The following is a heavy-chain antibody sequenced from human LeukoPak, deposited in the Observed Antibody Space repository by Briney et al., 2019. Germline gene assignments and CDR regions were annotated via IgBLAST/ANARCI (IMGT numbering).Heavy chain of an antibody. CDR1: GGSISSSSFY. CDR2: IDYRGTA. J-gene: IGHJ3*02. V-gene: IGHV4-39*01. CDR3: ARRRNTGWHAFDI. Sequence: SETLSLTCTVSGGSISSSSFYWGWIRQPPGTGPEWIGSIDYRGTAYYNPSLKSRVTISGDTAKNQFSLKLSPVTAAATAVYYCARRRNTGWHAFDIWGQGTLVTVPS. D-gene: IGHD2-15*01.